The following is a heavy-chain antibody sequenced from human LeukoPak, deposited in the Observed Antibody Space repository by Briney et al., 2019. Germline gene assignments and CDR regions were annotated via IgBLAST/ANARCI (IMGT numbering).Heavy chain of an antibody. V-gene: IGHV4-39*01. D-gene: IGHD2/OR15-2a*01. Sequence: SETLSLTCTVSGGSISSSSYYWGWIRQPPGKGLEWIGSIYYSGSTYYNPSLKSRVTISVDTSKNQFSLKLSSVTAADTAVYYCARSIYYYYMDVWGKGTTVTISS. CDR1: GGSISSSSYY. J-gene: IGHJ6*03. CDR3: ARSIYYYYMDV. CDR2: IYYSGST.